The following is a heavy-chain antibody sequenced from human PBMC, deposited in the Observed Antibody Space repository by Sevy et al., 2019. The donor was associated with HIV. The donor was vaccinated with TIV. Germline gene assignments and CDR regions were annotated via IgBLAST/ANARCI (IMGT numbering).Heavy chain of an antibody. D-gene: IGHD4-17*01. V-gene: IGHV3-33*01. Sequence: GGSLRLSCAASAFNFSIYGMHWVRQAPDKGLEWVALIWYDGSNKYYADSVKGRFTISRDNSKSTLYLQMNSLRAEDTAVYYCARGRDYANFDYWGQGTLVTVSS. J-gene: IGHJ4*02. CDR2: IWYDGSNK. CDR1: AFNFSIYG. CDR3: ARGRDYANFDY.